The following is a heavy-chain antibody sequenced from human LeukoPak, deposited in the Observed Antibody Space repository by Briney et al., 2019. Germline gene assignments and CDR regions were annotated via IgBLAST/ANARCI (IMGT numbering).Heavy chain of an antibody. D-gene: IGHD3-10*01. CDR1: GYTFSDYA. V-gene: IGHV7-4-1*02. Sequence: ASVKVSCKASGYTFSDYAMNWVRQAPGQGLEWMGWINTNAGNPAYAQGFTGRFVFSLDTSVSTAWLQISSLKAEDTAVYYCARDPFPYYYASGSYPDFWGQGTLVTVSS. CDR3: ARDPFPYYYASGSYPDF. CDR2: INTNAGNP. J-gene: IGHJ4*02.